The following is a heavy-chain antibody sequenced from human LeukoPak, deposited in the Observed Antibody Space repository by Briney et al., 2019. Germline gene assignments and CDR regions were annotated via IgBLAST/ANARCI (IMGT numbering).Heavy chain of an antibody. CDR1: GGSFSGYY. CDR2: INHSGST. Sequence: SETLSLTCAVYGGSFSGYYWSWIRQPPGKGLEWIGEINHSGSTNYNPSLKSRVTISVDTSKNQFSLKLSSVTAADTAVYYCARATIAAAGTTLSYYFDYWGQGTLVTVSS. D-gene: IGHD6-13*01. J-gene: IGHJ4*02. V-gene: IGHV4-34*01. CDR3: ARATIAAAGTTLSYYFDY.